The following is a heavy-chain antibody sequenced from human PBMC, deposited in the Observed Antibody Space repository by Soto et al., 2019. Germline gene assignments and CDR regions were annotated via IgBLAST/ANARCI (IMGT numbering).Heavy chain of an antibody. J-gene: IGHJ4*02. Sequence: SETLSLTCTVSGGSISSSSYYWGWIRQPPGKGLEWIGSIYYSGSTYYNPSLKSRVTISVDTSKNQFSLKLSSVTAADTAVYYCARRDYASFFDYWGQGTLVTVSS. CDR3: ARRDYASFFDY. V-gene: IGHV4-39*01. CDR2: IYYSGST. CDR1: GGSISSSSYY. D-gene: IGHD4-17*01.